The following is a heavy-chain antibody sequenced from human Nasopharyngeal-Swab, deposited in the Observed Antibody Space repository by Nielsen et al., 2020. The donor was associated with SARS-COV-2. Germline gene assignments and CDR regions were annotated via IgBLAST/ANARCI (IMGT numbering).Heavy chain of an antibody. CDR1: GFVFSIVW. J-gene: IGHJ4*02. V-gene: IGHV3-15*01. CDR2: IKRKADGGTV. CDR3: TTLHRTGWF. Sequence: GESLKISCAASGFVFSIVWMSWVRQAPGKGLEWVGRIKRKADGGTVEYATAVRGRFSISRDDSRNTLFLQMNRLKTEDTAVYYCTTLHRTGWFWGQGTLVTVSS. D-gene: IGHD6-19*01.